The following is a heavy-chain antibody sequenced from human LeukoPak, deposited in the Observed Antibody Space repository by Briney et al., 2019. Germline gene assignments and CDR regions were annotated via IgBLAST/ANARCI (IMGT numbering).Heavy chain of an antibody. CDR1: GFTFSSYG. V-gene: IGHV3-33*01. J-gene: IGHJ6*02. CDR3: ARDLNGLRDYGGLDV. D-gene: IGHD4-23*01. Sequence: GGSLRLSCAASGFTFSSYGMHWVRQAPGKGLEWVAVIWCDGSNKYYADSVKGRFTISRDNSKNTLYLQMNSLRAEDTAVYYCARDLNGLRDYGGLDVWGQGTTVTVSS. CDR2: IWCDGSNK.